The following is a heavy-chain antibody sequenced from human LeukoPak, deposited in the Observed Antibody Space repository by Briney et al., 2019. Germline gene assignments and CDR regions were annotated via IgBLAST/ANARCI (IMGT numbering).Heavy chain of an antibody. D-gene: IGHD1-14*01. Sequence: GGSLRLSCAASGFTFSSYGMHWVRQAPGKGLEWVAVIWYDGSNKYYADSVKGRFTISRDNAKNTLYLQMDSLRAEDTAVYYCTTGIGNYYYYWGQGTLVTVAS. CDR3: TTGIGNYYYY. V-gene: IGHV3-33*03. CDR2: IWYDGSNK. J-gene: IGHJ4*02. CDR1: GFTFSSYG.